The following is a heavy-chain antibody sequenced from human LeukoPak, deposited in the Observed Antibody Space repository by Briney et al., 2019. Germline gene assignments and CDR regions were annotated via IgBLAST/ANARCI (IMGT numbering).Heavy chain of an antibody. CDR2: IYSGGST. V-gene: IGHV3-53*01. D-gene: IGHD4-17*01. CDR3: ARGSTVTLIDY. J-gene: IGHJ4*02. CDR1: GFTVSSNY. Sequence: HPGGSLRLSCAASGFTVSSNYMSWVRQAPGKGLEWVSVIYSGGSTYYADSVKGRFTISRDNSKNTLYLQMNSLRAEDTAVYYCARGSTVTLIDYWGQGTLVTVSS.